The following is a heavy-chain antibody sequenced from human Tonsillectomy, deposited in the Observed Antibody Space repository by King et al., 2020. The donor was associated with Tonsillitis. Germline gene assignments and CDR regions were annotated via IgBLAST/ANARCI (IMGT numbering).Heavy chain of an antibody. Sequence: VQLQQWGAGLLKPSETLSLTCAVYGESLSGNYWSWIRQSPGKGLEWIGEISHTGGTFYNPSLESRVSISLGASENQFSLKVTSVTAADTAVYYCARHGGISFAYWGPGTLVTVSS. V-gene: IGHV4-34*01. CDR2: ISHTGGT. J-gene: IGHJ4*02. CDR1: GESLSGNY. D-gene: IGHD3-3*02. CDR3: ARHGGISFAY.